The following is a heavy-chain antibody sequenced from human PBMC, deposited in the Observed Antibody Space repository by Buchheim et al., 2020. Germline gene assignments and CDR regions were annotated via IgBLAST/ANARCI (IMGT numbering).Heavy chain of an antibody. V-gene: IGHV1-69*06. CDR3: ARGDDL. Sequence: QLVQSGAEVKRPGSSVKVSCRASGGTFSSAVIGWVRHAPGHGLEWMGGIIPVFGTLKYAQKFQGRLSIAADRSTSTVYMELSSLTSDDTAVYFCARGDDLWGRGTL. CDR2: IIPVFGTL. J-gene: IGHJ2*01. D-gene: IGHD3-16*01. CDR1: GGTFSSAV.